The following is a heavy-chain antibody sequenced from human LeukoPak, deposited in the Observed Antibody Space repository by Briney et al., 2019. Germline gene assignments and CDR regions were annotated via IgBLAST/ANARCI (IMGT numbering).Heavy chain of an antibody. D-gene: IGHD4/OR15-4a*01. V-gene: IGHV6-1*01. CDR2: TYYRSKWYN. CDR1: GDSVSSNSAT. Sequence: SQTLSLTCAISGDSVSSNSATWNWIRQSPWRGLEWLGRTYYRSKWYNDYAVSVKSRITINPDTSKNHFSLQLNSVTPEDTAVYYCAAKAAYFEYWGQGTLVTVSS. CDR3: AAKAAYFEY. J-gene: IGHJ4*02.